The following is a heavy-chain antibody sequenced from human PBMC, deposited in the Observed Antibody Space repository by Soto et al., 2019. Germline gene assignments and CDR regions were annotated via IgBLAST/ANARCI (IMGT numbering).Heavy chain of an antibody. CDR2: IIPILGIA. J-gene: IGHJ4*02. D-gene: IGHD3-10*01. CDR3: ARGDGSGSCYY. CDR1: GGTFSSYT. Sequence: QVQLVQSGAEVKKPGSSVKVSCKASGGTFSSYTISWVRQAPGQGLEWMGRIIPILGIANYAQKFQGRVTITADKSTSTAYMELSSLGSEDTAVYYCARGDGSGSCYYGGQGTLVTVAS. V-gene: IGHV1-69*02.